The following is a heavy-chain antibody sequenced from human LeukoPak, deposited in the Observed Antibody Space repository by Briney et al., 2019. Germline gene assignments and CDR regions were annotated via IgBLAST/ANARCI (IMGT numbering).Heavy chain of an antibody. Sequence: ASVKVSCKASGYTFTSYDFNWVRQATGQGLEWMGWMNPNSGNTGYAQKFQGRVSMTRNTSVSTAYMELSSLRSEDTAVYYCAKESYGDGDYYYYMDVWGKGTTVTISS. CDR1: GYTFTSYD. V-gene: IGHV1-8*01. D-gene: IGHD4/OR15-4a*01. J-gene: IGHJ6*03. CDR3: AKESYGDGDYYYYMDV. CDR2: MNPNSGNT.